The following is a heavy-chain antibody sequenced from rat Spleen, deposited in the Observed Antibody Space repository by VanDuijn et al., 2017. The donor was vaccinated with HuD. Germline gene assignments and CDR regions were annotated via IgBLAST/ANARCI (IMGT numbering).Heavy chain of an antibody. V-gene: IGHV2S8*01. D-gene: IGHD1-6*01. CDR1: GFSLTSYG. CDR3: TRVSFLYTADPHYVMDA. CDR2: ISSGGST. Sequence: QVQLKESGPGLVQPSQTLSLTCTVSGFSLTSYGVSWVRQPPGKGLEWIAAISSGGSTYYNSALKSRLSISRDTSKSQVFLKMNSLQTEDTAIYYFTRVSFLYTADPHYVMDAWGQGASVTVSS. J-gene: IGHJ4*01.